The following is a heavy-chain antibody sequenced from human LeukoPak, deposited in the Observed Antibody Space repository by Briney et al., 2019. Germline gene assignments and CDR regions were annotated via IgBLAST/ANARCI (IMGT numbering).Heavy chain of an antibody. J-gene: IGHJ4*02. CDR2: ISSSSSYI. CDR1: GFTFSSYA. D-gene: IGHD1-26*01. CDR3: ARDLGGSYDFDY. Sequence: GGTLRLSCAASGFTFSSYAMTWVRQVPGKGLEWVSSISSSSSYIYYADSVKGRFTISRDNAKNSLYLQMNSLRAEDTAVYYCARDLGGSYDFDYWGQGTLVTVSS. V-gene: IGHV3-21*01.